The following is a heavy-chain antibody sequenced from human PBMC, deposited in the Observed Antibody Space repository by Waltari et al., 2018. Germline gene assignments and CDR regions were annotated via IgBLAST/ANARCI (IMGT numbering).Heavy chain of an antibody. CDR3: AKSGRSPWAFDI. CDR1: GFTFSSYG. J-gene: IGHJ3*02. V-gene: IGHV3-23*01. Sequence: EVQLLESGGDLVQPGGSLRLSCTASGFTFSSYGMTWVRQAPGQGLEWVSAMGGITGSTNYADSVRGRFTISRDKSKNTLYLQMNSLRAEDTALYYCAKSGRSPWAFDIWGQGTMVTVSS. D-gene: IGHD3-10*01. CDR2: MGGITGST.